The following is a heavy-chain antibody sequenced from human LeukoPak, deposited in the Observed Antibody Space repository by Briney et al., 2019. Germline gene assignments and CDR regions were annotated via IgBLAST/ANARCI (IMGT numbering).Heavy chain of an antibody. Sequence: GGSLRLSCAASGFTFSSYEMNWVRQAPGKGLEWISYVSSAGTTKIYADSVKGRFTISRDNAKNSLYLQMNSLRAEDTAVYYCARDYWFDPWGHGTLVTVSS. CDR2: VSSAGTTK. CDR3: ARDYWFDP. V-gene: IGHV3-48*03. CDR1: GFTFSSYE. J-gene: IGHJ5*02.